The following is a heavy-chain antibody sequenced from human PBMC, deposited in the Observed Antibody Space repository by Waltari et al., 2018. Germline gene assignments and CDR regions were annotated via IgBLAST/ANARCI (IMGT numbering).Heavy chain of an antibody. D-gene: IGHD3-10*01. CDR1: GGSIRSYY. CDR2: IYYSGST. Sequence: QVQLQESGPGLVKPSETLSLTCTVSGGSIRSYYWTWIRQPPGKGLEWIGYIYYSGSTNYNPSLKSRVTISVDTSKNQFSLKLSSVTAADTAVYYCARFSYGPSFDYWGQGTLVTVSS. V-gene: IGHV4-59*01. CDR3: ARFSYGPSFDY. J-gene: IGHJ4*02.